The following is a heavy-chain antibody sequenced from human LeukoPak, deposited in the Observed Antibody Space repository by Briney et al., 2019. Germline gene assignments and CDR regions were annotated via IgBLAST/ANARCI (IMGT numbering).Heavy chain of an antibody. V-gene: IGHV3-30-3*01. J-gene: IGHJ4*02. D-gene: IGHD3-10*01. CDR2: ISYDGSNK. CDR1: GFTFSNFA. CDR3: ARGYGSGNYYKFDY. Sequence: GGPLRLSCAASGFTFSNFAMQWAPQAPEAGLEWGALISYDGSNKYHADSVKGRFTISRDNSKNTLYLQMNSLRAEDTAVYYCARGYGSGNYYKFDYWGQGTLVTVSS.